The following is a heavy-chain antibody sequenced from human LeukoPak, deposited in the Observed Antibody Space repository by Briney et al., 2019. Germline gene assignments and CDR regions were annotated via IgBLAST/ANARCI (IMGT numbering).Heavy chain of an antibody. V-gene: IGHV3-23*01. CDR2: ISGSGGST. CDR3: ATSNRYCTNGVCYSRY. CDR1: GFTFSSYA. J-gene: IGHJ4*02. Sequence: GGSLRLSCAASGFTFSSYAMSWVRQAPGKGLEWVSAISGSGGSTYYANSVKGRFTISRDNSKNTLYLQMNSLRAEDTAVYYCATSNRYCTNGVCYSRYWGQGTLVTVSS. D-gene: IGHD2-8*01.